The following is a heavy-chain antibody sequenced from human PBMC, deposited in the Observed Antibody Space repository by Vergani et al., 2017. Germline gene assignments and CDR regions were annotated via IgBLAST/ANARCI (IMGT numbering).Heavy chain of an antibody. V-gene: IGHV3-11*06. J-gene: IGHJ4*02. CDR3: AKDLGDMVRVVMFDY. CDR2: ISSSSSYT. CDR1: GFTFSDYY. D-gene: IGHD3-10*01. Sequence: QVQLVESGGGLVKPGGSLRLSCAASGFTFSDYYMSWIRQAPGKGLEWVSYISSSSSYTHYADTVKGRFTISRDNAKNSLYLQMNSLRAEDTAVYYCAKDLGDMVRVVMFDYWGQGTLVTVSS.